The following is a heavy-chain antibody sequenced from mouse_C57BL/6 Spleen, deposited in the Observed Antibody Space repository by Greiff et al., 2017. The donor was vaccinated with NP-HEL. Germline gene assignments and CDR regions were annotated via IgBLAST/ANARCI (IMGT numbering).Heavy chain of an antibody. D-gene: IGHD4-1*01. CDR2: INPNNGGT. J-gene: IGHJ1*03. CDR3: ARKGNWDVGYFDV. CDR1: GYTFTDYY. V-gene: IGHV1-26*01. Sequence: EVQLQQSGPELVKPGASVKISCKASGYTFTDYYMNWVKQSPGKSLEWIGDINPNNGGTSYNQKFKGKATLTVDKSSSTAYMELRSLTSEDSAVYYCARKGNWDVGYFDVGGTGTTVTVSS.